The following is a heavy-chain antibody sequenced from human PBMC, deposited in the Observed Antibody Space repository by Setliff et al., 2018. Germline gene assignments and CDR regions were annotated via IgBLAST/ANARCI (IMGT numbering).Heavy chain of an antibody. CDR1: GGSISSYY. J-gene: IGHJ4*02. Sequence: SETLSLTCTVSGGSISSYYWGWIRQPAGKGLEWIGHIYIGGSANYNPSLKSRVTMSIDTSKNQFSLKVSSVTAADTAVYYCARSFSRREKFLLDYWGQGALVTVSS. CDR3: ARSFSRREKFLLDY. CDR2: IYIGGSA. V-gene: IGHV4-4*07.